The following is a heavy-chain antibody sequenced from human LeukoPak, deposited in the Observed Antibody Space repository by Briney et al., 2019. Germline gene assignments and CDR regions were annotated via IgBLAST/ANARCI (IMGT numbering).Heavy chain of an antibody. D-gene: IGHD2/OR15-2a*01. CDR2: IRYDGSNK. V-gene: IGHV3-30*02. CDR1: GFTFSSYG. J-gene: IGHJ4*02. CDR3: AKVLYGQQTFFDY. Sequence: PGGSLRLSCAASGFTFSSYGMHWVRQAPGKGLEWVAFIRYDGSNKYYADSVKGRFTISRDNSKNTLYLQMNSLRAEDTAVYYCAKVLYGQQTFFDYWGQGTLVTVSS.